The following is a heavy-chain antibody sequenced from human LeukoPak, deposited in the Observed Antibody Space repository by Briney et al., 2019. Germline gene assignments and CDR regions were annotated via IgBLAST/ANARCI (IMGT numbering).Heavy chain of an antibody. Sequence: ASVKVSCKASGYTFTSYGISWVRQAPGQGLEWMGWISAYNGNTNYAQKLQGRVTMTTDPSTSTAYMELRSLRSDDTAVYYCARAIPAAIQGEGFDYWGQGTLVTVSS. CDR3: ARAIPAAIQGEGFDY. V-gene: IGHV1-18*01. CDR2: ISAYNGNT. J-gene: IGHJ4*02. D-gene: IGHD2-2*02. CDR1: GYTFTSYG.